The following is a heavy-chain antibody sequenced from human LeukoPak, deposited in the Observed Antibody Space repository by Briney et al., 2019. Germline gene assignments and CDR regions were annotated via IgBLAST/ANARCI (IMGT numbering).Heavy chain of an antibody. Sequence: GGSLRLSCAASGFTFSSYSMNWVRQAPGKGLEWVSTISSSSDIYYADSVKGRFAISRDNAKNSPYLQMNSLRAEDTAVYYCARGAGYCTSTSCHLWSDYWGQGTLVTVSS. V-gene: IGHV3-21*06. CDR2: ISSSSDI. J-gene: IGHJ4*02. CDR1: GFTFSSYS. CDR3: ARGAGYCTSTSCHLWSDY. D-gene: IGHD2-2*01.